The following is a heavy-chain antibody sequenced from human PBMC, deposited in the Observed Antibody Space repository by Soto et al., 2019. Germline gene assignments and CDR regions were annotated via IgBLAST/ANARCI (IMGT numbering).Heavy chain of an antibody. Sequence: PSETLSLTCAVSGGSISSGGYSWSWIRQPPGKGLEWIGYIYHSGSTNYNPSLKSRVTISIDNSKNQFSLKLSSVTAADTAVYYCASYTAYGGSTGWFDPWGQGTLVTVSS. D-gene: IGHD1-26*01. V-gene: IGHV4-30-2*01. CDR1: GGSISSGGYS. CDR2: IYHSGST. CDR3: ASYTAYGGSTGWFDP. J-gene: IGHJ5*02.